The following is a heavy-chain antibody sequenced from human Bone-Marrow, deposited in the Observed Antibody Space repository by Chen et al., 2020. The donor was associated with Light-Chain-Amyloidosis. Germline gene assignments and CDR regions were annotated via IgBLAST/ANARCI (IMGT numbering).Heavy chain of an antibody. V-gene: IGHV3-30*03. D-gene: IGHD2-21*02. CDR2: VSCDGGTK. J-gene: IGHJ6*02. Sequence: QVQLVESGGGVVQPGTSLRLSGAASGFTFTNHDMHWVRQAPGKGLEWVAFVSCDGGTKYYAESVKRRFTVSRDNAKNTMYLQMNSRSAEDTAGYYCATELGGYSMLGYTYHGLGVWGLGTTVTVSS. CDR3: ATELGGYSMLGYTYHGLGV. CDR1: GFTFTNHD.